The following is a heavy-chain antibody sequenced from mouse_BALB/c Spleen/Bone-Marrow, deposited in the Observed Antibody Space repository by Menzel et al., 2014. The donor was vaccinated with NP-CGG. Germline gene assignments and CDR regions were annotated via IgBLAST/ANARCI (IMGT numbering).Heavy chain of an antibody. V-gene: IGHV14-3*02. D-gene: IGHD1-1*01. CDR3: AAYYYGSSYGLAY. J-gene: IGHJ3*01. CDR1: GFNIKDTY. Sequence: EVQLQQSGAELVKPGASVKLSCTASGFNIKDTYMHWVKQRPEQGLEWTGRIDPANGNTKYDPKFQGKATITADTSSNTAYLQLSSLTSEDTAVYYCAAYYYGSSYGLAYWGQGTLVTVSA. CDR2: IDPANGNT.